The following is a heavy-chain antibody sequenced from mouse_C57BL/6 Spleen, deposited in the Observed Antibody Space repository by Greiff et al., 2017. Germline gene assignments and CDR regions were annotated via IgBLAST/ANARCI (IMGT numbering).Heavy chain of an antibody. D-gene: IGHD3-1*01. CDR2: ISSGSSTI. CDR3: ARGGFGGFAY. Sequence: EVKLVESGGGLVKPGGSLKLSCAASGFTFSDYGMHWVRQAPEKGLEWVAYISSGSSTIYYADAVKGRFTISRDNAKNTLFLQMTSLRSEDTAMYYCARGGFGGFAYRGQGTLVTVSA. CDR1: GFTFSDYG. J-gene: IGHJ3*01. V-gene: IGHV5-17*01.